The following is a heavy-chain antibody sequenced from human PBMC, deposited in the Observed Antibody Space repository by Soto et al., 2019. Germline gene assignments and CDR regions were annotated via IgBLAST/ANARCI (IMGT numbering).Heavy chain of an antibody. CDR2: INTDGSST. CDR1: GFTFSSYW. J-gene: IGHJ4*02. CDR3: AREPPGRAWAGATDY. D-gene: IGHD1-26*01. V-gene: IGHV3-74*01. Sequence: EVQLVESGGGLVQPGGSLRLSCAASGFTFSSYWMHWVRQAPGKGLVWVSRINTDGSSTSYADSVKGRFTISRDNAENTLDVLMNGLRVEDTDISYCAREPPGRAWAGATDYWGQGTRVTVSS.